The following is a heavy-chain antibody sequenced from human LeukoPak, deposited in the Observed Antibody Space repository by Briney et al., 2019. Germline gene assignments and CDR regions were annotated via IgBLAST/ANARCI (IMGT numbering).Heavy chain of an antibody. J-gene: IGHJ4*02. Sequence: GGSLRLSCAASGFTFNSYAMSWVRQAPGKGLEWVSAITATSSSTHDADSVQGRFTISRDNSKNTLYLQMNSLRPEDTAIYYCAKLFDSGTYNNFFHYWGQGTLVTVSS. V-gene: IGHV3-23*01. CDR1: GFTFNSYA. CDR2: ITATSSST. D-gene: IGHD3-10*01. CDR3: AKLFDSGTYNNFFHY.